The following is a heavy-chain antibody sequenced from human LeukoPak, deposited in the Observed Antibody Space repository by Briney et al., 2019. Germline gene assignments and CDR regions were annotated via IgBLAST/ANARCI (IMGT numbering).Heavy chain of an antibody. V-gene: IGHV3-74*01. Sequence: GGSLRLSCAASGFTFGSPWMHWVRQAPGKGLVWVSRINSDGSATAYADSVKGRFTISRDNAENTLYLQMNSLRAEDTAVYYCARGTAGYHSSYFDYWGQGTLVTVSS. J-gene: IGHJ4*02. CDR2: INSDGSAT. D-gene: IGHD3-16*02. CDR3: ARGTAGYHSSYFDY. CDR1: GFTFGSPW.